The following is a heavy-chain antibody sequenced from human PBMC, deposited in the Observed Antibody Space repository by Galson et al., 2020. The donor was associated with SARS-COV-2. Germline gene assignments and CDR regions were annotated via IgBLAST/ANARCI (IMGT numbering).Heavy chain of an antibody. CDR1: GFTFSSYS. J-gene: IGHJ1*01. CDR2: ISSSSSYI. CDR3: ASATYYYDSSGFTNAEYFQH. Sequence: LSLTCAASGFTFSSYSMNWVRQAPGKGLEWVSSISSSSSYIYYADSVKGRFTISRDNAKNSLYLQMNSLRAEDTAVNYCASATYYYDSSGFTNAEYFQHWGQGTLVTVSS. V-gene: IGHV3-21*01. D-gene: IGHD3-22*01.